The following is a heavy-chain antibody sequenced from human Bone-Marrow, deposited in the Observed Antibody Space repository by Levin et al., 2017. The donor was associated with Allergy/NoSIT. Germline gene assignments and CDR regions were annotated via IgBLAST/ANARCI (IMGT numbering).Heavy chain of an antibody. J-gene: IGHJ5*02. CDR2: IWADGITK. V-gene: IGHV3-33*01. Sequence: GGSLRLSCVGSGITLDNFAMHWVRQAPGKGLEWVADIWADGITKHYSDSVKGRFTVSRDESKNTLYLQLAVLRAEDTAIYYCARSYAAQDGGAWFDPWIQGTLVTVSS. CDR3: ARSYAAQDGGAWFDP. CDR1: GITLDNFA. D-gene: IGHD2-2*01.